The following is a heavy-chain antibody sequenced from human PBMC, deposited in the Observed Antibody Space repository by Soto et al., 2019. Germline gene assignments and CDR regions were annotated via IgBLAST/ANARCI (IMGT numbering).Heavy chain of an antibody. Sequence: QLQLQESGPGLVKPSETLSLTCTVSGGSISSSSYYWGWIRQPPGKGLEWIGSIYYSGSTYYNPSLKSRVTISVDTSKNQFSLKLSSVTAADTAVYYCARHIGQQWLAVNWFDPWGQGTLVTVSS. CDR3: ARHIGQQWLAVNWFDP. J-gene: IGHJ5*02. CDR1: GGSISSSSYY. D-gene: IGHD6-19*01. V-gene: IGHV4-39*01. CDR2: IYYSGST.